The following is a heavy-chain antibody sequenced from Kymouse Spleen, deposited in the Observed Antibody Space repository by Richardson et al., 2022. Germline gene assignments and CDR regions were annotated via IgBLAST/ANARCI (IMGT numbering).Heavy chain of an antibody. Sequence: QVQLQESGPGLVKPSETLSLTCTVSGGSISSYYWSWIRQPPGKGLEWIGYIYYSGSTNYNPSLKSRVTISVDTSKNQFSLKLSSVTAADTAVYYCARGGVDTAMVKGYWGQGTLVTVSS. D-gene: IGHD5-18,IGHD5-18*01. V-gene: IGHV4-59*01. CDR2: IYYSGST. J-gene: IGHJ4*02. CDR1: GGSISSYY. CDR3: ARGGVDTAMVKGY.